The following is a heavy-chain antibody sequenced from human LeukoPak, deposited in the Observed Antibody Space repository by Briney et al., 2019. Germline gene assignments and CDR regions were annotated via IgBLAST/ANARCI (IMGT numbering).Heavy chain of an antibody. D-gene: IGHD3-22*01. CDR3: ASPYYYDSSGYPY. V-gene: IGHV3-21*01. Sequence: GGSLRLSCAASGFTFSSYSMNWVRQAPGKGLEWVSSISSSSSYIYYADSVKGRFTIFRDNAKNSLYLQMNSLRAEDTAVYYCASPYYYDSSGYPYWGQGTLVTVSS. CDR2: ISSSSSYI. CDR1: GFTFSSYS. J-gene: IGHJ4*02.